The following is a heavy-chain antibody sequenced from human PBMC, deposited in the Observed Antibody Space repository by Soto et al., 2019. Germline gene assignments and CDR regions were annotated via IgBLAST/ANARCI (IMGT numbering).Heavy chain of an antibody. CDR3: AKSRDGYSFYYFYGLDV. CDR1: GGTFSSYA. CDR2: IIPIFGTA. J-gene: IGHJ6*02. D-gene: IGHD4-4*01. V-gene: IGHV1-69*06. Sequence: SVKGSCKASGGTFSSYAISWVGQAPGQGREWVGGIIPIFGTANYAQKFQGGVTITADKSTSTAYMELSSLRSEDTAVYHCAKSRDGYSFYYFYGLDVWGQGTTVTVSS.